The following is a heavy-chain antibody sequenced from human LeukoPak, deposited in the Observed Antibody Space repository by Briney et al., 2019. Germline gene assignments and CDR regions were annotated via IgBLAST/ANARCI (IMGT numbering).Heavy chain of an antibody. CDR2: IYSDNT. Sequence: PGGSLRLSCTVSGFTVSSNSMSWVRQAPGKGLEWVSFIYSDNTHYSDSVKGRFTISRDNAKNTLYLQMNSLRVDDTAIYYCARDWYHAIDYWGQGTLVTVSS. D-gene: IGHD2-2*01. V-gene: IGHV3-53*01. CDR1: GFTVSSNS. J-gene: IGHJ4*02. CDR3: ARDWYHAIDY.